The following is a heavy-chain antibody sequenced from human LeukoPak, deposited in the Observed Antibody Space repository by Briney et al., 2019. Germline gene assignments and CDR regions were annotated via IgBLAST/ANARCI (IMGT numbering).Heavy chain of an antibody. CDR2: IYHSGST. CDR1: GYSISSGYY. CDR3: VRWGPETNDSSGYWRFGFDP. V-gene: IGHV4-38-2*02. D-gene: IGHD3-22*01. Sequence: PSETLSLTCTVSGYSISSGYYWGWIRQPPGKGLEWIGSIYHSGSTYYNPSLKSRVTISVDTSKNQFSLKLSSVTAADTAVYYCVRWGPETNDSSGYWRFGFDPWGQGTLVTVSS. J-gene: IGHJ5*02.